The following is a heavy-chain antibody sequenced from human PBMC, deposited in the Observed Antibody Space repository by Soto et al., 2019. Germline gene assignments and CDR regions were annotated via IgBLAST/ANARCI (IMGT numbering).Heavy chain of an antibody. CDR2: IFYSGSA. J-gene: IGHJ6*02. D-gene: IGHD2-15*01. CDR1: GGSVSSNSYF. CDR3: ARQAGGGRHYYGMDV. V-gene: IGHV4-39*01. Sequence: XTLSLTRTVSGGSVSSNSYFWGWIRQPPGKGLEWIANIFYSGSAYYNTSIKSRITISVDTSKNQFSLRLSSLTAADTAVYYCARQAGGGRHYYGMDVWGQGTTGTVSS.